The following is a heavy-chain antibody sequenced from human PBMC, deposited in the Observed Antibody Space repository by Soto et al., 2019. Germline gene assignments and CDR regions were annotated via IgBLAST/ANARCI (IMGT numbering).Heavy chain of an antibody. CDR2: INPNNGDT. J-gene: IGHJ4*01. V-gene: IGHV1-2*02. D-gene: IGHD1-20*01. Sequence: ASVKVSCKASGGTFSSYAISWVRQAPGQGLEWIGWINPNNGDTTYAQDFQGRLTLTRDTSINTAYMALSRLRSDDSAVYYCARESYNWYYDYWGQGSLVTVSS. CDR3: ARESYNWYYDY. CDR1: GGTFSSYA.